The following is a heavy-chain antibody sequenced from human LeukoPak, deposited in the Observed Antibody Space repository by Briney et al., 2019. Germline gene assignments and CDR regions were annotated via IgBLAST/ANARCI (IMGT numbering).Heavy chain of an antibody. CDR1: GFTFTSFG. CDR3: ARSIVVLAATPGALDI. J-gene: IGHJ3*02. D-gene: IGHD2-15*01. Sequence: ASVKVSCKASGFTFTSFGISWVRQAPGQGLEWMGWISAYNGDKNSAQKFQGRVTMTTDTSTSTAYMELRSLRSDDTAVYHCARSIVVLAATPGALDIWGQGTMVTVAS. V-gene: IGHV1-18*01. CDR2: ISAYNGDK.